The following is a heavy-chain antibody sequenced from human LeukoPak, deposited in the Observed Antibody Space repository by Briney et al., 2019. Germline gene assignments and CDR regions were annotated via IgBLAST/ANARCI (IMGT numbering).Heavy chain of an antibody. D-gene: IGHD3-3*01. CDR3: ARTEKGGSISYFYGMDV. V-gene: IGHV3-23*01. CDR2: ITGSGGNT. J-gene: IGHJ6*02. CDR1: GFIFDNFA. Sequence: GGSLRLSCAASGFIFDNFAMSWVRQAPGKGLEWVSTITGSGGNTYYGDSVEGRFTISRDNSKNTLYLQMNSLRAEDTAVYYCARTEKGGSISYFYGMDVWGHGTTVTVSS.